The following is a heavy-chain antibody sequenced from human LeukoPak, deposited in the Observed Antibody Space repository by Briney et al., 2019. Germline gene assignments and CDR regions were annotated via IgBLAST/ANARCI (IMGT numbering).Heavy chain of an antibody. CDR1: GFTFSDYA. V-gene: IGHV3-30-3*01. D-gene: IGHD6-13*01. CDR3: AREISTSSSWYGDDAFDI. Sequence: GGSLRLSCAASGFTFSDYAMHWVRQAPGKGLEWVTLISYEGSSKYYADSVRGRFIISRDNSKNTLFLQMNSLRAEDTAVYYCAREISTSSSWYGDDAFDIWGQGTMVTVSS. J-gene: IGHJ3*02. CDR2: ISYEGSSK.